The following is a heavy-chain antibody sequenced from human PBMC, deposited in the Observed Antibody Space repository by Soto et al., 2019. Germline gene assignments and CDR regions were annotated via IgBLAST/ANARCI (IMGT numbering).Heavy chain of an antibody. D-gene: IGHD1-20*01. Sequence: GGSLRLSCVASGFTFSNYAMHWVRQAPGKGLEWVAIVSYDGDNEYYADSVRGRFFISRDNSRNTLYLQTSSLRHEDTAVYYCARILLIVTTRGSYFVDWCQGTLVSVFS. CDR1: GFTFSNYA. CDR3: ARILLIVTTRGSYFVD. V-gene: IGHV3-30*03. J-gene: IGHJ4*02. CDR2: VSYDGDNE.